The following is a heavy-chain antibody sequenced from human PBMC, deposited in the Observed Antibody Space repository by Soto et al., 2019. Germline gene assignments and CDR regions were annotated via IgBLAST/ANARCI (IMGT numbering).Heavy chain of an antibody. J-gene: IGHJ4*02. Sequence: GGSLRLSCAASGFTFSSYSMNWVRQAPGKGLEWVAVVSHDGRNTHYADSVKGRFTISRDSSKNTVSLEMTSLRAEDTAVYYCAKGGRQWLVTSDFNYWGQGALVTVSS. CDR2: VSHDGRNT. CDR1: GFTFSSYS. V-gene: IGHV3-30*18. CDR3: AKGGRQWLVTSDFNY. D-gene: IGHD6-19*01.